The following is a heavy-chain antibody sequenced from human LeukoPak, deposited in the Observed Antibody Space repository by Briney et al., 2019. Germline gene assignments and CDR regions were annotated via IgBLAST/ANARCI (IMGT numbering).Heavy chain of an antibody. V-gene: IGHV3-23*01. CDR2: ISGGGGST. Sequence: GRSLRLSCAASEFTFSHHWMTWVRQAPGKGLEWVSAISGGGGSTYYADSVKGRFTISRDNSKNTLYLQMNSLRAEDTAVYCCAKGGYSSSWGYFDYWGQGTLVTVSS. J-gene: IGHJ4*02. D-gene: IGHD6-13*01. CDR3: AKGGYSSSWGYFDY. CDR1: EFTFSHHW.